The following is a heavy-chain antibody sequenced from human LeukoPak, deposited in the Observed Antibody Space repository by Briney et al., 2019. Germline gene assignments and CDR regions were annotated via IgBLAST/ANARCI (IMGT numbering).Heavy chain of an antibody. CDR1: GGSISSYY. CDR3: ARVGVTMDYYYYYMDV. CDR2: IYYSGST. D-gene: IGHD3-10*01. J-gene: IGHJ6*03. V-gene: IGHV4-59*08. Sequence: PSETLSLTCTVSGGSISSYYGSWIRQPPGKGLEWIGYIYYSGSTNYNPSLKSRVTISVDTSKNQFSLKLSSVTAADTAVYYCARVGVTMDYYYYYMDVWGKGTTVTVSS.